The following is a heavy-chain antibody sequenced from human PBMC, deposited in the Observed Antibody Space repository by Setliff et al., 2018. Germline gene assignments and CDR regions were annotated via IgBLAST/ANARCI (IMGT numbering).Heavy chain of an antibody. CDR1: GYTFTDFS. Sequence: ASVKVSCKTSGYTFTDFSMNWVRQAPGQGLEWMGWINTNTGSPTYAPGFTGRFVFSLDTSVNTAHLQISSLKAEDSAVYYCARASRFGTTVWKGDYYMDVWGKGTTVTVSS. V-gene: IGHV7-4-1*02. CDR2: INTNTGSP. D-gene: IGHD4-4*01. CDR3: ARASRFGTTVWKGDYYMDV. J-gene: IGHJ6*03.